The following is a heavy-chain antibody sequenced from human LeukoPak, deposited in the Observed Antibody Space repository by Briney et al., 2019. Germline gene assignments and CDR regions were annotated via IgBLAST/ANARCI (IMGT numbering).Heavy chain of an antibody. CDR3: ARDLGSGSYFDY. V-gene: IGHV3-21*01. D-gene: IGHD1-26*01. Sequence: GGSLRLSCAASGFTFSSYSMTWVRQAPGKGLEWVSSISSSSSYIYYADSVKGRFTISRDNAKNSLYLQMNSLRAEDTAVYYCARDLGSGSYFDYWGQGTLVTASS. J-gene: IGHJ4*02. CDR1: GFTFSSYS. CDR2: ISSSSSYI.